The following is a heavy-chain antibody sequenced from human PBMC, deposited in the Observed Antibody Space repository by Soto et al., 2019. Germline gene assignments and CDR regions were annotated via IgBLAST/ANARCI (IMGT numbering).Heavy chain of an antibody. Sequence: TLSLTCTVSGGSISSDGYYWSWLRQHTGKGLEWIGYIYYSGSTYYNPSLKSRVTISVDTSKNQFSLKLSSVTAADTAVYYCEIATNEWELLIDYWGQGTLVTVSS. V-gene: IGHV4-31*03. CDR3: EIATNEWELLIDY. D-gene: IGHD1-26*01. CDR1: GGSISSDGYY. J-gene: IGHJ4*02. CDR2: IYYSGST.